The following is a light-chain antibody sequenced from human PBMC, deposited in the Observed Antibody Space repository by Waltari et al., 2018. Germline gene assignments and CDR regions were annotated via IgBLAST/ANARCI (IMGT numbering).Light chain of an antibody. V-gene: IGKV4-1*01. CDR3: QQSYGSPLT. CDR2: WAS. Sequence: DFVMTQSPDSLAVSLGERATINCRSSRSVLSSSDNKNYLAWYQQKPGQPPKMLVYWASTREFGVPDRFSGSGSGTEFTLSISNLQAEDVAVYYCQQSYGSPLTFGGGTKVEI. CDR1: RSVLSSSDNKNY. J-gene: IGKJ4*01.